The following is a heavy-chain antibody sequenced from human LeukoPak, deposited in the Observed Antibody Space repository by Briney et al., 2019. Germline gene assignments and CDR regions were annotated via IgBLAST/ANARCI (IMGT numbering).Heavy chain of an antibody. Sequence: SETLSLTCTVSGGSIGSYYWAWIRQPAGKGLEWIGRIYTSGSTNYNPSLKSRVTMSVDTSKNQLSLRLNSVTAADTAVYYCARDAYYYGSGNYPFDYWGQGTLVTVSS. J-gene: IGHJ4*02. CDR3: ARDAYYYGSGNYPFDY. CDR1: GGSIGSYY. V-gene: IGHV4-4*07. CDR2: IYTSGST. D-gene: IGHD3-10*01.